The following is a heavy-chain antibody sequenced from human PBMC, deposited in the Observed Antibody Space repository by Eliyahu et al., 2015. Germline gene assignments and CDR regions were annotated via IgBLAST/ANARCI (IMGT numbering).Heavy chain of an antibody. CDR3: AKENAPRSSSGWPFDS. J-gene: IGHJ4*02. D-gene: IGHD6-19*01. V-gene: IGHV3-30*18. CDR2: ISYEGSVK. Sequence: QVQLVESGGGVVQPGRSVXLSCAASGFTFXXYGMPXVRQAPGKGLEWXAVISYEGSVKWYADSVKGRFTISRDNDKNTLYLQMNSLRAEDTAVYSCAKENAPRSSSGWPFDSWGQGTLVTVSS. CDR1: GFTFXXYG.